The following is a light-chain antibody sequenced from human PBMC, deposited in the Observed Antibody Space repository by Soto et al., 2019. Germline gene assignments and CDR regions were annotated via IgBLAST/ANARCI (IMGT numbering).Light chain of an antibody. CDR3: QQRYSTPIT. J-gene: IGKJ5*01. CDR2: AAS. CDR1: QSISSY. V-gene: IGKV1-39*01. Sequence: DIQMTQSPSSLSASVGDRVTITCRASQSISSYLNWYQQKPGKAPKLLIYAASSLQSGVPSRFSGSGSGTEFTLTISSLQPEDFATYYCQQRYSTPITFGQGTRLEIK.